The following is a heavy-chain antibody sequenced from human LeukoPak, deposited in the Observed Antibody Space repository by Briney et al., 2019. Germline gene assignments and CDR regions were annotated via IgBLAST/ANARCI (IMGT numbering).Heavy chain of an antibody. V-gene: IGHV1-69*04. CDR3: ARGATITAYCGGDCYSGNNWFDP. CDR1: RGTFSIYA. J-gene: IGHJ5*02. CDR2: IIPILGIA. D-gene: IGHD2-21*02. Sequence: SVKVSCKASRGTFSIYAISWVRHAPGQGLEWMGRIIPILGIANYAQKFQGRVTITADKSTSTAYMELSSLRSEDTAVYYCARGATITAYCGGDCYSGNNWFDPWGQGTLVTVSS.